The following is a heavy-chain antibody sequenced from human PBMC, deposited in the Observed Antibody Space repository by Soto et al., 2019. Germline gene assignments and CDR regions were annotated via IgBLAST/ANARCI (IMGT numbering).Heavy chain of an antibody. CDR1: GGSISSYY. CDR3: ARHPLAVAGYSHWFDP. V-gene: IGHV4-59*01. Sequence: SETLSLTCTVSGGSISSYYWSWIRQPPGKGLEWIGYIYYSGSTNYNPSLKSRVTISVDTSKNQFSLKLSSVTAADTAVYYCARHPLAVAGYSHWFDPWGQGTLVTVSS. J-gene: IGHJ5*02. CDR2: IYYSGST. D-gene: IGHD6-19*01.